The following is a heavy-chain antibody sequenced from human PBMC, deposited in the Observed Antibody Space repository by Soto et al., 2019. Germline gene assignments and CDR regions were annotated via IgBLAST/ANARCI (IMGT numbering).Heavy chain of an antibody. D-gene: IGHD1-26*01. CDR3: AMSPVGGVAAEWEPWTDY. V-gene: IGHV1-69*06. J-gene: IGHJ4*02. CDR2: IIPIFGTA. Sequence: QVQLVQSGAEVKKPGSSVKVSCKASGGTFSSYAISWVRQAPGQGLEWMGGIIPIFGTANYAQKFQGRVTMTRDTSTSTVYMELSSLRSEDTAVYYCAMSPVGGVAAEWEPWTDYWGQGTLVTVSS. CDR1: GGTFSSYA.